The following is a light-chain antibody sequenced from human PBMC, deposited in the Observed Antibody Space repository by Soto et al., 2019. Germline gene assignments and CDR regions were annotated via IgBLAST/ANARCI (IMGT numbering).Light chain of an antibody. Sequence: DIQMTQSPSSVSASVGDRVSITCRASQDISSWVAWYQQKPGKAPKLLISAASSLQSGVPRRFSGRGSGTDFTLVISSLQAEDFATYFCQQGDSFPFTFGGGTKVDIK. CDR2: AAS. CDR3: QQGDSFPFT. CDR1: QDISSW. V-gene: IGKV1-12*01. J-gene: IGKJ4*01.